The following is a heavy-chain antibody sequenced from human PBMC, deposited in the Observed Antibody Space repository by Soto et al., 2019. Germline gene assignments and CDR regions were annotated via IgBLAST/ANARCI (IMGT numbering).Heavy chain of an antibody. CDR2: IWSDGSNT. CDR3: ARKAYNSNWHGYDYFDY. V-gene: IGHV3-33*01. D-gene: IGHD6-13*01. J-gene: IGHJ4*02. Sequence: GGSLRLSCAASGFTFSAYAMHWVRQAPGKGLQWVAVIWSDGSNTYYADSVKGRFTISRDNSKNTLYLQMNSLRAEDTAVYYCARKAYNSNWHGYDYFDYWGQGTMVTVSS. CDR1: GFTFSAYA.